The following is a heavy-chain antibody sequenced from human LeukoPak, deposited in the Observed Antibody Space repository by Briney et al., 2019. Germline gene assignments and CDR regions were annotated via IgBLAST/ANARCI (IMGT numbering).Heavy chain of an antibody. CDR3: ATVAAAGSSVFDY. CDR1: GFTVSYNY. Sequence: GGSPRLSCAASGFTVSYNYMSWVRQAPGKGLEWVSTIFSGGNTYYADSVKGRFTISRDNFKNTLYVQMNSLRAEDTAVYYCATVAAAGSSVFDYWGQGTLVTVSS. V-gene: IGHV3-66*01. J-gene: IGHJ4*02. D-gene: IGHD6-13*01. CDR2: IFSGGNT.